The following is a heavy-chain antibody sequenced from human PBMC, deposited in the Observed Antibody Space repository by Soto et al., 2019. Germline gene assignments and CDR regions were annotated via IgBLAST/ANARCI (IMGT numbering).Heavy chain of an antibody. V-gene: IGHV3-23*01. J-gene: IGHJ3*02. Sequence: GSLRLSCAASGFTFSSYAMSWVRQAPGKGLEWVSAISGSGGSTYYADSVKGRFTISRDNSKNTLYLQMNSLRAEDTAVYYCAKAQDYYDSSTVAFDIWGQATMVTVSS. CDR2: ISGSGGST. D-gene: IGHD3-22*01. CDR1: GFTFSSYA. CDR3: AKAQDYYDSSTVAFDI.